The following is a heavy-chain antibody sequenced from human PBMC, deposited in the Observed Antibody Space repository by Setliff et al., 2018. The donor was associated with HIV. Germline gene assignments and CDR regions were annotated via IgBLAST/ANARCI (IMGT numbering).Heavy chain of an antibody. CDR2: INPGDGSA. D-gene: IGHD6-13*01. CDR3: AKEYHTAATGTRVANYFDY. CDR1: GYTFTSCF. V-gene: IGHV1-46*01. Sequence: ASVKVSCKASGYTFTSCFLHWVRQAPGQGLEYMGIINPGDGSADYVEKFQDRVTITRDTSTSTVYMEMSSLRSEDTALYYCAKEYHTAATGTRVANYFDYWGQGTLVTV. J-gene: IGHJ4*02.